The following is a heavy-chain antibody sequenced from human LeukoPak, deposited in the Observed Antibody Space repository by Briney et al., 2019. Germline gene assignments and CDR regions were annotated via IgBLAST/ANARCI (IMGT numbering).Heavy chain of an antibody. CDR1: GFTFSSYG. CDR3: ANGAAAGTNY. Sequence: GRSLRLSCAASGFTFSSYGMHWVRQAPGKGLEWVAVISYDGSNKYYADSVKGRFTISRDNSKNTLYLQMNSLRAEDTAVYYCANGAAAGTNYWGQGTLVTVSS. D-gene: IGHD6-13*01. J-gene: IGHJ4*02. CDR2: ISYDGSNK. V-gene: IGHV3-30*18.